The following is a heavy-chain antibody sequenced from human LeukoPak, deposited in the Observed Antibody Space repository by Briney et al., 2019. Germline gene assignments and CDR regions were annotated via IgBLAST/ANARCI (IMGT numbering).Heavy chain of an antibody. CDR2: MNPNSGNT. J-gene: IGHJ6*02. V-gene: IGHV1-8*01. D-gene: IGHD6-13*01. Sequence: ASVKVSCKASGYTFTSYDINWVRQATGQGLEWMGWMNPNSGNTGYAQKFQGRVTTTRNTSISTAYMELSSLRSEDTAVYYCARVGQLGFYYYYGMDVWGQGTTVTVSS. CDR3: ARVGQLGFYYYYGMDV. CDR1: GYTFTSYD.